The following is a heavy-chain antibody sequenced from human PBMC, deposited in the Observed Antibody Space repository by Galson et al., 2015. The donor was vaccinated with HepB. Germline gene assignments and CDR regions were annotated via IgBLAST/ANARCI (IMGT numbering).Heavy chain of an antibody. CDR2: ISAYNGNT. V-gene: IGHV1-18*01. D-gene: IGHD3-22*01. CDR3: ARDPYDSSGYVYGMDV. CDR1: GYTFTSYG. Sequence: SVKVSCKASGYTFTSYGISWVRQAPGQGLEWMGWISAYNGNTNYAQKLQGRVTMTTDTSTSTAYMELRSLRSDGTAVYYCARDPYDSSGYVYGMDVWGQGTTVTVSS. J-gene: IGHJ6*02.